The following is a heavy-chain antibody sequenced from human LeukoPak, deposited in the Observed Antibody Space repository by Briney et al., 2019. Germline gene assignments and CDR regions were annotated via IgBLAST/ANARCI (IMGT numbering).Heavy chain of an antibody. V-gene: IGHV4-34*01. J-gene: IGHJ4*02. Sequence: SETLSLTCAVYGGSFSGYYWSWIRQPPGKGLEWIGEINHSGSTNYNPSLKSRVTISIDTSKNEFSLKLTSVTAADTAVYYCAREANYYGSGSYFEGTFDHWGQGSLVIVSS. CDR3: AREANYYGSGSYFEGTFDH. D-gene: IGHD3-10*01. CDR2: INHSGST. CDR1: GGSFSGYY.